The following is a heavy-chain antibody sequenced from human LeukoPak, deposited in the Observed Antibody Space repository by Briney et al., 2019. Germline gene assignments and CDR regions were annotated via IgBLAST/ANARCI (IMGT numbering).Heavy chain of an antibody. CDR2: MYSGGGT. J-gene: IGHJ4*02. CDR1: GFSVTRNY. V-gene: IGHV3-53*01. Sequence: GGSLRLSCAASGFSVTRNYVSWVRQAPGKGLEWVSLMYSGGGTSYADSVKGRFTISRDTSKNTLYLQMSSLRAEDTALYYCARYDNGKDYFDYWGQGTLATVSS. CDR3: ARYDNGKDYFDY. D-gene: IGHD1-1*01.